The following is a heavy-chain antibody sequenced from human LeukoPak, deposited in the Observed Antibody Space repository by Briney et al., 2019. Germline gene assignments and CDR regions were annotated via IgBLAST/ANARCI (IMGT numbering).Heavy chain of an antibody. CDR1: GFTFSSYS. D-gene: IGHD3-10*01. CDR2: ISSSSSYV. J-gene: IGHJ3*02. Sequence: GGSLRLSCAASGFTFSSYSMNWVRQAPGKGLEWVSSISSSSSYVYYADSVKGRFTISRDNAQNSLYLQMNNLRAEDTAVYFCAKSNYFDAFDMWGQGTMVSVSS. CDR3: AKSNYFDAFDM. V-gene: IGHV3-21*06.